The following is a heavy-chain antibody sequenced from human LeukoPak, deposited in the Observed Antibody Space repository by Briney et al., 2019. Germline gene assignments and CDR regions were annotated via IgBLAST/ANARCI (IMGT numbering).Heavy chain of an antibody. CDR3: ASIVVVPAAMGFDP. J-gene: IGHJ5*02. CDR1: GYTFTSYG. Sequence: ASVKVSCKASGYTFTSYGISWVRQAPGQGLEWMGWISAYNGNTNYAQKFQGRVTMTRDTSISTAYMELSRLRSDDTAVYYCASIVVVPAAMGFDPWGQGTLVTVSS. D-gene: IGHD2-2*01. CDR2: ISAYNGNT. V-gene: IGHV1-18*01.